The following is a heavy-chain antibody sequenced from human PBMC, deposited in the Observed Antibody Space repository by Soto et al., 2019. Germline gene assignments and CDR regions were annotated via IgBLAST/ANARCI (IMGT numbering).Heavy chain of an antibody. J-gene: IGHJ3*01. V-gene: IGHV2-5*02. CDR2: IYWDGEK. Sequence: QITLKESGPALVKPTQTLTLTCTFSGFSLSTSGVGVGWIRQPPGKALEWLALIYWDGEKRYSPSQKSRLAITTDTSKNQVVLTLTNLDPVYTATYFCAHFIVVPPSDVFDVWGQGTMGAVSS. CDR1: GFSLSTSGVG. CDR3: AHFIVVPPSDVFDV. D-gene: IGHD2-2*01.